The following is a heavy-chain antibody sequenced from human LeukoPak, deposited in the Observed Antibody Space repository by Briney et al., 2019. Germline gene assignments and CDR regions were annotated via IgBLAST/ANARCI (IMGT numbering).Heavy chain of an antibody. CDR3: ARAPSGHTYYYDSSGSYP. D-gene: IGHD3-22*01. Sequence: ASVKVSCKASGYTFTSYGISWVRQAPGQGLEWMGWISAYNGNTNYAQKLQGRVTMTTDTSTSTAYMELRSLRSDDTAVYYCARAPSGHTYYYDSSGSYPWGQGTLVTLSS. CDR2: ISAYNGNT. CDR1: GYTFTSYG. V-gene: IGHV1-18*01. J-gene: IGHJ5*02.